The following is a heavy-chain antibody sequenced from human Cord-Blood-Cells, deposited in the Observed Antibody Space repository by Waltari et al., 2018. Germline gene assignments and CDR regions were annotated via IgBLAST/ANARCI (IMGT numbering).Heavy chain of an antibody. D-gene: IGHD3-22*01. CDR3: ARVSRDSSGYYYYYYGMDV. CDR1: GFTVSSNY. Sequence: EVQLVETGGGLIQPGGSLRLSCAASGFTVSSNYMSWVRQAPGKGLEWVSVIYSGGSTYDADSVKGRFTISRDNSKNTLYLQMNSLRAEDTAVYYCARVSRDSSGYYYYYYGMDVWGQGTTVTVSS. J-gene: IGHJ6*02. CDR2: IYSGGST. V-gene: IGHV3-53*02.